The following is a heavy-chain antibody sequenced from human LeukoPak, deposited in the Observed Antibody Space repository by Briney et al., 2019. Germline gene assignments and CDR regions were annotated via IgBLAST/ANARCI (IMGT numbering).Heavy chain of an antibody. CDR3: ARDLALTGYSWGAFDI. V-gene: IGHV4-59*01. Sequence: SETLSLTCTVSGGSISSYYWSWIRQPPGNGLEWIGYIYYSGSTNYNPSLKSRVTISVDTSKNQFSLKLSSVTAADTAVYYCARDLALTGYSWGAFDIWGQGTMVTVSS. D-gene: IGHD3-9*01. J-gene: IGHJ3*02. CDR1: GGSISSYY. CDR2: IYYSGST.